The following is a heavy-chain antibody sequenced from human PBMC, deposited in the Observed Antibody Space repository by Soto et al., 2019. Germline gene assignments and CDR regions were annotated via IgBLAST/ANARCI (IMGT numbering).Heavy chain of an antibody. V-gene: IGHV1-69*06. Sequence: SVKVSCKASGGTFSSYAISWVRQAPGQGLEWMGGIIPIFGTANYAQKFQGRVTITADKSTSTAYMELSSLRSEDTAVYYCASGRWYCSSTSCAEGYYYYGMDVWG. CDR1: GGTFSSYA. D-gene: IGHD2-2*01. CDR2: IIPIFGTA. CDR3: ASGRWYCSSTSCAEGYYYYGMDV. J-gene: IGHJ6*02.